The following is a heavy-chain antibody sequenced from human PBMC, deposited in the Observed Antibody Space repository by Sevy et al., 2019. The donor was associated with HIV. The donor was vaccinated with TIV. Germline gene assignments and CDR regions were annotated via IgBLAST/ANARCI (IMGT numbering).Heavy chain of an antibody. CDR2: LSFGCGEI. V-gene: IGHV3-23*01. Sequence: GGSLRLSCAASGFTFSKYSMSWVRQPPGKGLEWVSTLSFGCGEINYADSVKGRCTISRDNSKSSVDLKMNNLRPEDTAVYYCAREGCTKPHDYWGQGTLVTVSS. CDR3: AREGCTKPHDY. J-gene: IGHJ4*02. CDR1: GFTFSKYS. D-gene: IGHD2-8*01.